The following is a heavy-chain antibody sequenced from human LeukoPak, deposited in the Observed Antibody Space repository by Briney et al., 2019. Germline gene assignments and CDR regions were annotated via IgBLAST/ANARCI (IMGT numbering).Heavy chain of an antibody. Sequence: SKTLSLTCAVYGDSFNEYYWSWVRQPPGKALEWIGEINHSGSTYYNPSLKSRVTISVDKSLRQFFLRLSPVTAADTAVYYCARERASNNYYNYFDPWGQGTQVTVSS. D-gene: IGHD1-1*01. CDR1: GDSFNEYY. CDR2: INHSGST. J-gene: IGHJ5*02. V-gene: IGHV4-34*01. CDR3: ARERASNNYYNYFDP.